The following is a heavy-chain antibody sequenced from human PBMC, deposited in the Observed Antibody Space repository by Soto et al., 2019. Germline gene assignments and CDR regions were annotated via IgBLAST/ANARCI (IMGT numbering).Heavy chain of an antibody. D-gene: IGHD2-2*01. CDR2: ISGSGGST. CDR3: AKGRYQLLAHDFDY. Sequence: GGPLSPSCAASEFPFSSYPMSWVRQAPGKGLEWVSAISGSGGSTYYADSVKGRFTISRDNSKNTLYLQMNSLRAEDTAVYYCAKGRYQLLAHDFDYWGQGTLVTVSS. CDR1: EFPFSSYP. J-gene: IGHJ4*02. V-gene: IGHV3-23*01.